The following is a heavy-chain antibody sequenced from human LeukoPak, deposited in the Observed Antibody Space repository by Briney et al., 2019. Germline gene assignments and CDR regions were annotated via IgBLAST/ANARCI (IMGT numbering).Heavy chain of an antibody. CDR2: IYSSGTT. V-gene: IGHV4-4*07. CDR3: AKDELPGYRVVY. J-gene: IGHJ4*02. D-gene: IGHD3-3*01. Sequence: SETLSLTCTVSGGSISSYYWSWIRQPAGSGLEWIGRIYSSGTTNYNPSLKSRVTMSVDMSKNQFSLRLSSVTAADTAVYYCAKDELPGYRVVYWGQGTLVTVSS. CDR1: GGSISSYY.